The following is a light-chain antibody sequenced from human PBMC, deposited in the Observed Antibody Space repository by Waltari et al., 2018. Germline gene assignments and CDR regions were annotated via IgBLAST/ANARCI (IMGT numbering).Light chain of an antibody. V-gene: IGKV3-15*01. Sequence: TLSCRASQSVASNLAWYRQKPGQTPRLLIYGASTRATGVPARFSGSGSGTEFTLTISSLQSEDFAVYYCQHYNNWITFGQGTRLEIK. CDR1: QSVASN. J-gene: IGKJ5*01. CDR3: QHYNNWIT. CDR2: GAS.